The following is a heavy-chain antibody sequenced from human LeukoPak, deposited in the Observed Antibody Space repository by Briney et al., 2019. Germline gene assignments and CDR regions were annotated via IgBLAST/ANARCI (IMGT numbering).Heavy chain of an antibody. J-gene: IGHJ3*02. CDR2: IKQDGSEK. Sequence: PGGSLRLSCAASGFTFSSYWMSWVRQAPGKGLEWVANIKQDGSEKYYVDSVKGRFTISRDNAKNSLHLQMNSLRAEDTAVYYCARDQGSLPAAMSAFDIWGQGKMVTVSS. V-gene: IGHV3-7*01. CDR1: GFTFSSYW. CDR3: ARDQGSLPAAMSAFDI. D-gene: IGHD2-2*01.